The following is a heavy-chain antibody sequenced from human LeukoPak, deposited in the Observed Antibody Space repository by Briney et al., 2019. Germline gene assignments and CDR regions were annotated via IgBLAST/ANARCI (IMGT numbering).Heavy chain of an antibody. V-gene: IGHV4-61*02. CDR2: IYITGST. CDR3: ARKGPMVRGVILFDY. D-gene: IGHD3-10*01. Sequence: SETLSLTCTVSGGSISSGSYYWSWIRQPAGKGLEWIGRIYITGSTNYNPSLKSRVTISVDTSKNQFSLKLSSVTAADTAVYYCARKGPMVRGVILFDYWGQGTLVTVSS. CDR1: GGSISSGSYY. J-gene: IGHJ4*02.